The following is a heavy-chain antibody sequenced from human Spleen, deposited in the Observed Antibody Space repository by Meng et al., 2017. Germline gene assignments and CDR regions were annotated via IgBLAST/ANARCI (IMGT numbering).Heavy chain of an antibody. V-gene: IGHV4-4*02. Sequence: VQLPWWGPGLVVPSGGLYVTCAFSCGSISSTNCCSWVRQSPGKWLEWIGENYHSGSTNYNPSLKSRVTISVDKSKNQFSLKLSSVTAADTAVYYCARDSSLRTAVVKRGWFDPWGQGTLVTVSS. CDR2: NYHSGST. CDR3: ARDSSLRTAVVKRGWFDP. D-gene: IGHD6-19*01. CDR1: CGSISSTNC. J-gene: IGHJ5*02.